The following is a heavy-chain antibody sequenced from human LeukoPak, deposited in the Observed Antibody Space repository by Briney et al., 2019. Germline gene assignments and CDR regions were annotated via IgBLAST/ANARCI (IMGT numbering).Heavy chain of an antibody. CDR2: ISGSGGST. CDR3: AKGYDFWSGPMLDYFDY. V-gene: IGHV3-23*01. D-gene: IGHD3-3*01. Sequence: GGSLRLSCAASGFTFSSYAMSWVRQAPGKGLEWVSAISGSGGSTYYADSVKGRFTISRDNSKNTLYLQMNSLRAEDTAVCYCAKGYDFWSGPMLDYFDYWGQGTLVTVSS. CDR1: GFTFSSYA. J-gene: IGHJ4*02.